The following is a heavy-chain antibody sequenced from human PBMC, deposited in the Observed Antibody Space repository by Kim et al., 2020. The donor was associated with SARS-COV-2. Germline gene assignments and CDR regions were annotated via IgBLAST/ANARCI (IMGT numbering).Heavy chain of an antibody. J-gene: IGHJ4*01. Sequence: GGSLRLSCAASGFTFSSYAMHWVRQAPGKGLEWVAVISYDGSNKYYADSVKGRFTISRDNSKNTLYLQMNSLIAEDTAVYYCARELDYYDSSGYGGDYWG. V-gene: IGHV3-30*04. CDR1: GFTFSSYA. CDR2: ISYDGSNK. D-gene: IGHD3-22*01. CDR3: ARELDYYDSSGYGGDY.